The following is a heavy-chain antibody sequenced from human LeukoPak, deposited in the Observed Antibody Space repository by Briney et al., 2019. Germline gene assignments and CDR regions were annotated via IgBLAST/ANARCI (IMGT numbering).Heavy chain of an antibody. J-gene: IGHJ4*02. CDR2: FSNSDGSS. Sequence: VGSLRLSCAASGLAFNSFAVNWVGQAAGTGLECFSRFSNSDGSSHYADFVKGRFTISRDNSKNTLHLQMNSLRAEDTAVYYCAKSLGVGGYTRYKGFDQWGQGTLVTVSS. CDR1: GLAFNSFA. CDR3: AKSLGVGGYTRYKGFDQ. D-gene: IGHD3-16*02. V-gene: IGHV3-23*01.